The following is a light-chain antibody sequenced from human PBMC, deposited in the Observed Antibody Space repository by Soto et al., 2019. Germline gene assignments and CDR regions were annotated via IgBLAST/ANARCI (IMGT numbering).Light chain of an antibody. J-gene: IGKJ1*01. Sequence: DIPMTQSHSTLSASVGDRVTITCRASQRINNWVAWYQQKSEKAHKLLIYDASSLESGVPSRFSGSGSGTEFTLTISSLQPDDFAAYYCQQYNSSSWTFGQGTKVEIK. CDR1: QRINNW. V-gene: IGKV1-5*01. CDR3: QQYNSSSWT. CDR2: DAS.